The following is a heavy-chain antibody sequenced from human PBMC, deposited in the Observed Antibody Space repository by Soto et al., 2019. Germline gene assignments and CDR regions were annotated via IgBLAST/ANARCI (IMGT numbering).Heavy chain of an antibody. CDR2: IFSNDEK. Sequence: SGPTLVNPTETLTLTCTVSGFSLSNARMGVSWIRQPPGKALEWLAHIFSNDEKSYSTSLKSRLTISKDTSKSQVVLTMTNMDPVDTATYYCARFACCAGIDLDVHAYRSQRTLDPVSA. J-gene: IGHJ4*02. V-gene: IGHV2-26*01. D-gene: IGHD1-1*01. CDR1: GFSLSNARMG. CDR3: ARFACCAGIDLDVHAY.